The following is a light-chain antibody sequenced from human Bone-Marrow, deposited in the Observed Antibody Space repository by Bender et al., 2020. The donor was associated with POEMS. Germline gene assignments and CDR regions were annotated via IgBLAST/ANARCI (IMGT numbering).Light chain of an antibody. J-gene: IGLJ2*01. CDR3: SSYAGSKSVV. CDR2: DVI. V-gene: IGLV2-11*01. CDR1: SSDVGAYNH. Sequence: QSALTQPRSVSASPGQSVTISCTGTSSDVGAYNHVSWYQHHPGEAPKLVIYDVITRRSGVPDLFSASKSGNTASLTISGLQVEDEADYYCSSYAGSKSVVFGGGTKLTVL.